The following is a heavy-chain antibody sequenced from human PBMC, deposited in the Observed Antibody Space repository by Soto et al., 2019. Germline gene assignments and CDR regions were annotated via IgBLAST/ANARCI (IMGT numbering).Heavy chain of an antibody. D-gene: IGHD2-8*02. CDR1: GFTFSLYA. Sequence: GGSLRLSCAASGFTFSLYAIHWVRQAPGKGLEWVAAIWGDGSDKKYADSVKGRFTVSRDNSKNTLYLQMNSLRDEDTAVYFCETSGHCTGTSCHPRGTFDSWGPGPLVTV. CDR2: IWGDGSDK. J-gene: IGHJ4*02. CDR3: ETSGHCTGTSCHPRGTFDS. V-gene: IGHV3-33*01.